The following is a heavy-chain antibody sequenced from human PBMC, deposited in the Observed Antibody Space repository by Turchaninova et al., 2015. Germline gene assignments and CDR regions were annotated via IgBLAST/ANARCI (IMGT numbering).Heavy chain of an antibody. J-gene: IGHJ4*02. CDR1: GYSFTGYY. CDR3: LRDSQVAGDS. Sequence: QVQLVQSGAEVKKPGASVKVSCKASGYSFTGYYMHWVRQAPGQGLEWMGRIDPKSGGTIYAQQFQGRVTMTRDTSINTAYMDLSRLRSDDTAFYYCLRDSQVAGDSWGQGTLVTVSS. V-gene: IGHV1-2*06. D-gene: IGHD6-19*01. CDR2: IDPKSGGT.